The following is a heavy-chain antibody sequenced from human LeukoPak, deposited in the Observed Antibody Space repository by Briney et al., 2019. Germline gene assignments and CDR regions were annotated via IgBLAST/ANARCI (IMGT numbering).Heavy chain of an antibody. CDR2: IIPIFGTA. J-gene: IGHJ2*01. CDR1: GGTFSSYA. D-gene: IGHD3-22*01. V-gene: IGHV1-69*13. CDR3: ARTPANYYDSSGYDWYFDL. Sequence: ASVKVSCKASGGTFSSYAISWVRQAPGQGLEWMGGIIPIFGTANYAQKFQGRVTITADESTSTAYMELSGLRSEDTAVYYCARTPANYYDSSGYDWYFDLWGRGTLVTVSS.